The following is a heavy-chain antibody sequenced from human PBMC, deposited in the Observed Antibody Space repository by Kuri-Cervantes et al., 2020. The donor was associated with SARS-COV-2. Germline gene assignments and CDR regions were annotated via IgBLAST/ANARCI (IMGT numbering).Heavy chain of an antibody. J-gene: IGHJ4*02. Sequence: GGSLRLSCAASGFTFSSYAMHWVRQAPGKGLEWVAVVSYDGSKKCYADSVKGRFTISRDNAKNSLYLQMNSLRAEDTAVYYCARGGSYYQAFDYWGQGTLVTVSS. CDR2: VSYDGSKK. CDR1: GFTFSSYA. CDR3: ARGGSYYQAFDY. D-gene: IGHD1-26*01. V-gene: IGHV3-30-3*01.